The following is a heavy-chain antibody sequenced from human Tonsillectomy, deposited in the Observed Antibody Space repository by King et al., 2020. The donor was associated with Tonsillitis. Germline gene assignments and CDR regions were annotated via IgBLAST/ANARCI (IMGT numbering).Heavy chain of an antibody. CDR3: ARHAGVFDY. D-gene: IGHD1-14*01. CDR1: GGSISSYY. Sequence: VQLQESGPGLVKPSETLSLTCTVSGGSISSYYWSWIRQPPGKGLEWIGYIYNSGSTNYNPSLKSRVTISVDTSKNQFSLKLSSVTAADTAVYYCARHAGVFDYWGQGTLVTVSS. J-gene: IGHJ4*02. CDR2: IYNSGST. V-gene: IGHV4-59*08.